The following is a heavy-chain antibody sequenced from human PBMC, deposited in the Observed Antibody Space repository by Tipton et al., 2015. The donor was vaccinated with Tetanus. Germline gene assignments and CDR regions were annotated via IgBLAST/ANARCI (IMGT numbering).Heavy chain of an antibody. CDR2: IYYSGST. CDR1: GGSISSSSYY. J-gene: IGHJ4*02. D-gene: IGHD5-18*01. CDR3: ARGKRYSYT. V-gene: IGHV4-39*07. Sequence: TLSLTCTVSGGSISSSSYYWGWIRQPPGKGLEWIGSIYYSGSTYYNPSLKSRVTISVDTSKNQFSLKLSSVTAADTAVYYCARGKRYSYTWGQGTLVTVSS.